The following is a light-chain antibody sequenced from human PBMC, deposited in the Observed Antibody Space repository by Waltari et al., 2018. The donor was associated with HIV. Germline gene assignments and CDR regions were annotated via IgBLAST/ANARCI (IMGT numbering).Light chain of an antibody. V-gene: IGKV3-15*01. CDR1: QNITTN. J-gene: IGKJ4*01. CDR2: GAF. Sequence: EIVMTQSPATLSVSPGERATLSCRASQNITTNLAWYQQNPGQAPRLLIYGAFTRATGIPATFSGSGSGTEFTLTISSLQSEDFALYYCQQYNNLPLTFGGGTKVEIK. CDR3: QQYNNLPLT.